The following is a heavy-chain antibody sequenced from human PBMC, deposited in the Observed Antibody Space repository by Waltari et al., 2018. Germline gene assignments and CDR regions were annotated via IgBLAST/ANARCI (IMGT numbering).Heavy chain of an antibody. V-gene: IGHV1-69*05. CDR1: GDSFHISA. J-gene: IGHJ5*02. Sequence: QVQLVQSGAEVRKPGSSGKVSCRSSGDSFHISAISWLRQAPGQGLEWMGGIMPLFGAANYAQRFQGRVTISTDESTRTAYMELSSLRSDDTAVYYCARSPLSGYYVNYFDPWGQGTPVTVSS. D-gene: IGHD3-22*01. CDR3: ARSPLSGYYVNYFDP. CDR2: IMPLFGAA.